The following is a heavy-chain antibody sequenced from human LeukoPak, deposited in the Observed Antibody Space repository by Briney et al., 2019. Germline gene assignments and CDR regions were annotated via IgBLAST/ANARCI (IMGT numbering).Heavy chain of an antibody. D-gene: IGHD3-22*01. Sequence: SETLSLTCTVSGGSISSGGYYWSWIRQHPGKGLEWIGYIYYSGSTYYNPSLKSRVTISVDTPKNQFSLKLSSVTAADTAVYYCARDRDSSGYYSGWGQGTLVTVSS. CDR1: GGSISSGGYY. CDR3: ARDRDSSGYYSG. V-gene: IGHV4-31*03. J-gene: IGHJ4*02. CDR2: IYYSGST.